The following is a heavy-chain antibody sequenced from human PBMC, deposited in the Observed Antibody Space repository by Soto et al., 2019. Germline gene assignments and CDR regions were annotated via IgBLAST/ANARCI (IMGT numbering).Heavy chain of an antibody. V-gene: IGHV1-69*13. CDR3: ASEPTVTTLRGISY. J-gene: IGHJ4*02. D-gene: IGHD4-4*01. CDR1: GGTFSSYA. Sequence: GASVKVSCKASGGTFSSYAISWVRQAPGQGLEWMGGIIPIFGTANYAQKFQGRVTITADESTSTAYMELSSLRSEDTAVYYCASEPTVTTLRGISYWGQGTLVTVSS. CDR2: IIPIFGTA.